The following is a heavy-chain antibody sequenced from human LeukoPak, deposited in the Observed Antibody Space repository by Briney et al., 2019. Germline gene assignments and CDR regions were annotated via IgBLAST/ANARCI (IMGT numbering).Heavy chain of an antibody. Sequence: GESLKISCKGSGYSFTSYWIGWVRQMPGKGLEWMGIINPRDSDTRYSPSFQGQVTISADKSINTAYLQWSSLKASDSGMYYCARQWNFDLWGRGTLVTVSS. CDR1: GYSFTSYW. CDR3: ARQWNFDL. CDR2: INPRDSDT. V-gene: IGHV5-51*01. J-gene: IGHJ2*01.